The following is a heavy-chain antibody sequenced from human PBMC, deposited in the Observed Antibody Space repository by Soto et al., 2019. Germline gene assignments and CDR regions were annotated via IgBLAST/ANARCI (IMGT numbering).Heavy chain of an antibody. J-gene: IGHJ3*02. CDR1: GFTFSSYA. Sequence: GGSLRLSCAASGFTFSSYAMSWVRQAPGKGLEWVSAISGSGGSTYYADSVKGRFTISRDNSKNTLYLQMNSLRAEDTAVYYCASPGSGSIRAFDIWGQGTMVTVSS. V-gene: IGHV3-23*01. D-gene: IGHD2-21*01. CDR2: ISGSGGST. CDR3: ASPGSGSIRAFDI.